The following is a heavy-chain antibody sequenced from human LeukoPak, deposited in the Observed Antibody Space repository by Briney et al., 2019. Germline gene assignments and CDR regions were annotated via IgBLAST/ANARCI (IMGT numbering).Heavy chain of an antibody. CDR1: GGSISSYY. CDR3: ARALPGGTFPYYFDY. V-gene: IGHV4-59*01. CDR2: IYYSGST. Sequence: SETLSLTCTVSGGSISSYYWSWIRQPPGKGLEWIGYIYYSGSTNYNPSLKSRVTISVDTSKNQFSLKLSSVTSADTAVYYCARALPGGTFPYYFDYWGQGTLVTVSS. J-gene: IGHJ4*02. D-gene: IGHD3-16*01.